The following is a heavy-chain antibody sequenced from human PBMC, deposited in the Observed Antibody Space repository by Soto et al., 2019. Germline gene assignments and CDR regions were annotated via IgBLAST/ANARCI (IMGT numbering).Heavy chain of an antibody. V-gene: IGHV4-38-2*02. CDR2: IYHSGST. CDR1: GYSISSGYY. D-gene: IGHD3-22*01. Sequence: SETLSLTCAVSGYSISSGYYWGWIRQPPGKGLAWIGSIYHSGSTYYNPSLKSRVTISVDTSKNQFSLKLSSVTAADTAVYYCARDGKYYYDSSAAFDIWGQGTMVTVSS. J-gene: IGHJ3*02. CDR3: ARDGKYYYDSSAAFDI.